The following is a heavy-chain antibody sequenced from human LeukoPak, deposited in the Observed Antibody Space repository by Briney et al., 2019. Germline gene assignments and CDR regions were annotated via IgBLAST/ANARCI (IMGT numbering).Heavy chain of an antibody. CDR1: GGSISSSSYY. CDR2: IYYSGST. D-gene: IGHD3-9*01. J-gene: IGHJ4*02. CDR3: ARDSHSYDILTGYYRYFDY. V-gene: IGHV4-39*07. Sequence: SETLSLTCTVSGGSISSSSYYWGWIRQPPGKGLEWIGSIYYSGSTYYNPSLKSRVTISVDTSKNQFSLKLSSVTAADTAVYYCARDSHSYDILTGYYRYFDYWGQGTLVTVSS.